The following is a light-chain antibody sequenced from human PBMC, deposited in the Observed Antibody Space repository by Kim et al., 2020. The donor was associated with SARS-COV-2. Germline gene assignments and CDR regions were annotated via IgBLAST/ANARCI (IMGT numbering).Light chain of an antibody. CDR1: QNIKKF. Sequence: SASVGDRVTITCRASQNIKKFLNWFQQSPGKPPKLLIYDASTLETGVPSRFIGGGSGTNFSLTIAALQTDDLGTYFCLQYDNLPYVFGQGTKWRS. J-gene: IGKJ2*01. CDR3: LQYDNLPYV. CDR2: DAS. V-gene: IGKV1-33*01.